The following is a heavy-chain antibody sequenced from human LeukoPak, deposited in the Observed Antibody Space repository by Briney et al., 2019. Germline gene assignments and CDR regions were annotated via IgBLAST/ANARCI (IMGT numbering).Heavy chain of an antibody. CDR1: GFSVSSNY. D-gene: IGHD3-3*01. V-gene: IGHV3-53*01. CDR3: ARDGVSVTYYYGMDV. J-gene: IGHJ6*02. Sequence: QSGGSLRLSGAASGFSVSSNYMSWVRKAPGKGLEWVSVIYSGGNTYYAGSVKGRFTISRDNSKNTLYLQMNSLRAEDTAVYYCARDGVSVTYYYGMDVWGQGTTVTVSS. CDR2: IYSGGNT.